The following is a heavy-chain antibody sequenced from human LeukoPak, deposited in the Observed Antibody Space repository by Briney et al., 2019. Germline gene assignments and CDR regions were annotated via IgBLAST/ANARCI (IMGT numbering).Heavy chain of an antibody. V-gene: IGHV3-23*01. CDR2: ITGSGGNR. CDR3: ARGARWAYYFDY. J-gene: IGHJ4*02. D-gene: IGHD4-23*01. Sequence: PGETLRLSCAASGFTFSSHGMNWVRQAPGKGLEWVSGITGSGGNRYYADSVKGRFTISRDNSKNTLYLQMNNLRAEDSAIYYCARGARWAYYFDYWGQGSLVTVSS. CDR1: GFTFSSHG.